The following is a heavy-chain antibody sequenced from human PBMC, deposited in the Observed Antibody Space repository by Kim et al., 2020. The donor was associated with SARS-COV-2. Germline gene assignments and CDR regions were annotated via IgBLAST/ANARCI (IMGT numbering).Heavy chain of an antibody. J-gene: IGHJ4*02. D-gene: IGHD3-9*01. V-gene: IGHV3-53*01. Sequence: VKGPFTSSRDNSNTTLYLQMNSLSAEDTAVYYCAREPTIFPGSIDYWGQGTLVTVSS. CDR3: AREPTIFPGSIDY.